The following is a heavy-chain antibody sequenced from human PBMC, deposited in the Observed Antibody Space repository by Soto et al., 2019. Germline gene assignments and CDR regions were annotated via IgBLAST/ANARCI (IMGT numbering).Heavy chain of an antibody. J-gene: IGHJ6*02. D-gene: IGHD2-15*01. CDR2: IYPGDSDT. Sequence: GESLKISCKGSGYSFTSYWIGWVRQMPGKGLEWMGIIYPGDSDTRYSPSFQGQVTISADKSISTAYLQWSSLKASDTAMYYCARRRCSGGSCSYGMDVWGQGTTVTVSS. CDR1: GYSFTSYW. V-gene: IGHV5-51*01. CDR3: ARRRCSGGSCSYGMDV.